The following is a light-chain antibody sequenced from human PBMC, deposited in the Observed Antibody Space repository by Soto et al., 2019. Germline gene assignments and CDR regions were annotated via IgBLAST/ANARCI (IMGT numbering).Light chain of an antibody. CDR3: GSWDSSLSAYV. CDR1: SSNIGAGYD. J-gene: IGLJ1*01. V-gene: IGLV1-51*01. CDR2: DDN. Sequence: QSVLTQPPSVSGAPGQRATISCTGSSSNIGAGYDVHWYQQLPGTAPKLLIYDDNKRPSGIPDRFSGSKSGTSATLGITGFQTGDEADYYCGSWDSSLSAYVFGTGTKVTVL.